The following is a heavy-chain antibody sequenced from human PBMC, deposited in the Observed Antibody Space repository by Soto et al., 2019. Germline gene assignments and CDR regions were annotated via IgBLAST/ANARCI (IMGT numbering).Heavy chain of an antibody. CDR3: ARVRKQLEVYYYYYGMDV. V-gene: IGHV4-39*01. Sequence: LSLTCTVSGGSISSSSYYWGWIRQPPGKGLEWIGSIYYSGSTYYNPSLKSRVTISVDTSKNQFSLKLSSVTAADTAVYYFARVRKQLEVYYYYYGMDVWGQGTTVTVSS. CDR1: GGSISSSSYY. J-gene: IGHJ6*02. D-gene: IGHD6-13*01. CDR2: IYYSGST.